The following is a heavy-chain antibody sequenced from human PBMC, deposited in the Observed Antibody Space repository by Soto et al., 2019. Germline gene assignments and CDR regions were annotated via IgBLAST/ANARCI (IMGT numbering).Heavy chain of an antibody. D-gene: IGHD3-22*01. V-gene: IGHV5-51*01. J-gene: IGHJ4*02. Sequence: GESLKISCKGSGYSFTSYWIGWVRQMPGKGLEWMGIIYPGDSDTRCSPSFQGQVTISADKSISTAYLQWSSLKASDTAMYYCARQIYDSDTGPNFQYYFDSWGQGTPVTVSS. CDR3: ARQIYDSDTGPNFQYYFDS. CDR1: GYSFTSYW. CDR2: IYPGDSDT.